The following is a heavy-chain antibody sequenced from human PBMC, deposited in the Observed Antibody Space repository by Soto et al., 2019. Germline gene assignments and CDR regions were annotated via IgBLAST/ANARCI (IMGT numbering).Heavy chain of an antibody. CDR3: AHRGSGSYYDF. J-gene: IGHJ4*03. Sequence: SGPTLVNPTQTLTLTCTFSGFSHSTSGVGVGWIRQPPGKALEWLALIYGDDNKPCSPSLRSRLTTTRDTSKNQVVLTMTNMDPVDTATYYCAHRGSGSYYDFWGQGILVTVSS. D-gene: IGHD1-26*01. CDR2: IYGDDNK. V-gene: IGHV2-5*02. CDR1: GFSHSTSGVG.